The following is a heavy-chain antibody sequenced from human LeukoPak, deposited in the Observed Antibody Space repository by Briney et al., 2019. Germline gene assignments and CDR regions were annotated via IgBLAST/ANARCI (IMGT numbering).Heavy chain of an antibody. CDR1: GGSISSGTYF. D-gene: IGHD2-2*01. J-gene: IGHJ5*02. V-gene: IGHV4-31*03. Sequence: PSQTLSHTCSVSGGSISSGTYFWSWIRQRPGKGLEWIGYTHSSGISYSNPSLKSRVTISADTSKNQLSLKLSSVTAADTAVYYCARDGCSGASCYGNWFDPWGQGTLVTVSS. CDR2: THSSGIS. CDR3: ARDGCSGASCYGNWFDP.